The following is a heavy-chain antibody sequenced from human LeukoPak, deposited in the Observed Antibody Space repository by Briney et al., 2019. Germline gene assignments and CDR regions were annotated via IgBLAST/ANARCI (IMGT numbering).Heavy chain of an antibody. CDR2: VYYSGTT. Sequence: SETLPLTCTVSGGSISNYYWTWIRQPPGKGLEWIGNVYYSGTTYYNPSLKSRVTMSVDTSKNQFSLKLTSVTAADTAVYYCARGAMVTATLMFDSWGHGSLVTVSS. J-gene: IGHJ5*01. D-gene: IGHD2-21*02. CDR1: GGSISNYY. CDR3: ARGAMVTATLMFDS. V-gene: IGHV4-59*01.